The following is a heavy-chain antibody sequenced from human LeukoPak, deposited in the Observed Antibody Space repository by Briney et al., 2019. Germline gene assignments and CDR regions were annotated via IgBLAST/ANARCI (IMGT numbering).Heavy chain of an antibody. J-gene: IGHJ4*02. CDR1: GFTFNSYA. V-gene: IGHV3-23*01. Sequence: GGSLRLSCAASGFTFNSYAMSWVRQAPGKGVEWVSAISPSGTDTYYADSVKGRFTISRDNSKNTLYLQMSSLRAEDSAVYYCAKRGGYETMAAFDYWGQGTLVTVSS. D-gene: IGHD3-10*01. CDR3: AKRGGYETMAAFDY. CDR2: ISPSGTDT.